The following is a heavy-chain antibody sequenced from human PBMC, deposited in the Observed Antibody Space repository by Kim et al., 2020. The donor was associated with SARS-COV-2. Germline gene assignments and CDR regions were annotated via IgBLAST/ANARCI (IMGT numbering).Heavy chain of an antibody. CDR2: T. V-gene: IGHV1-3*01. D-gene: IGHD3-3*02. J-gene: IGHJ1*01. CDR3: VREDAVLIEIDH. Sequence: TRYSQKFRARVTFTRDTSSSTAYMELTNLTSGDTALYYCVREDAVLIEIDHWGQGTVVTVSS.